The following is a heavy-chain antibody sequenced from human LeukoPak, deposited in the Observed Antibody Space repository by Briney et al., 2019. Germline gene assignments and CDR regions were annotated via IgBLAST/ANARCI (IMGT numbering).Heavy chain of an antibody. CDR3: ARKRGVGVDTNAFDM. D-gene: IGHD3-3*01. J-gene: IGHJ3*02. Sequence: ASVKVSCKASGYTFTSYGISWVRQAPGQGLEWMGWISAYNGNTNYAQKLQGRVTMTRDTSINTAYMELSRLRSDDTAVYYCARKRGVGVDTNAFDMWGQGTMVTVSS. V-gene: IGHV1-18*01. CDR1: GYTFTSYG. CDR2: ISAYNGNT.